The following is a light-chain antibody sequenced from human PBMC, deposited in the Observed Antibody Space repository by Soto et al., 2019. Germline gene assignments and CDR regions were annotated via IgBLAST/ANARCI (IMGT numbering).Light chain of an antibody. V-gene: IGLV2-11*01. CDR1: SSDVGGYNF. Sequence: QSALTQPRSVSGSPGQSVAISCTGTSSDVGGYNFVSWYQQHPGKAPKLIIYDVTKRPSGVPDRFSGYKSGNTASLTISGLQAEDESDYYCCSYAGGHTLVFGGGTKLTVL. CDR3: CSYAGGHTLV. J-gene: IGLJ2*01. CDR2: DVT.